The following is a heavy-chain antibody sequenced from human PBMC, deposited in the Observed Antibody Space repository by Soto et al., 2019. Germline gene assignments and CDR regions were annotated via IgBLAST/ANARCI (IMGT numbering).Heavy chain of an antibody. CDR1: GFTFSSYS. D-gene: IGHD5-12*01. J-gene: IGHJ4*02. CDR3: ARDRPDIVATELFDY. CDR2: ISSSSSYI. Sequence: GGSLRLSCVASGFTFSSYSMNWVRQAPGKGLEWVSSISSSSSYIYYADSVKGRFTISRDNAKNSLYLQMNSLRAEDTAVYYCARDRPDIVATELFDYWGQGTLVTVSS. V-gene: IGHV3-21*01.